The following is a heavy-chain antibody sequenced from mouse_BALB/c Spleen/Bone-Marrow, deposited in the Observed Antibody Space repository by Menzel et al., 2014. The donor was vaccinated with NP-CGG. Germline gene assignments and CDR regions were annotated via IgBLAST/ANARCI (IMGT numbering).Heavy chain of an antibody. Sequence: EVQRVESGGDLVKPGGSLKLSCAASGFTFSSYGMSWVRQTPDKRLEWVATISSGSSYTYYPDSVKGRFTISRDNAKNTLYLQMSSLKSEDTAMYYCARPTTVVATGGSFDYWGQGTTLTVSS. CDR1: GFTFSSYG. V-gene: IGHV5-6*01. CDR2: ISSGSSYT. CDR3: ARPTTVVATGGSFDY. D-gene: IGHD1-1*01. J-gene: IGHJ2*01.